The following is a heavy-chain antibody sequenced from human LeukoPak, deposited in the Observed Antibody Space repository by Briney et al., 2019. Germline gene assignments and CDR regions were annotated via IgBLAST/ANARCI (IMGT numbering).Heavy chain of an antibody. V-gene: IGHV3-23*01. Sequence: GGSLRLSCAASGFTFSSYAMSWVRQAPGKGLEWVSAISGSGGSTYYADSVKGRFTISRDNSKNTLYLQMNSLRAEDTAVYYCAKASLGHCSGAFCYHFDSWGQGTLVTVSS. CDR1: GFTFSSYA. CDR2: ISGSGGST. J-gene: IGHJ4*02. D-gene: IGHD2-15*01. CDR3: AKASLGHCSGAFCYHFDS.